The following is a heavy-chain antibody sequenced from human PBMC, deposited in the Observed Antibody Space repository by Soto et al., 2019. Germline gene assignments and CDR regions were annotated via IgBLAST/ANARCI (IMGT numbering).Heavy chain of an antibody. Sequence: ASVTVSCKPSRGTFSSNAITWVRQAPGQGLEWMGAIIPIFGTTNYAQRFQGRVTITADRSTDTVYMELSGLRSEDTAVYYCATVHAPYYDSSGFDSWGQGTLVTVSS. D-gene: IGHD3-22*01. CDR2: IIPIFGTT. CDR1: RGTFSSNA. V-gene: IGHV1-69*06. J-gene: IGHJ4*02. CDR3: ATVHAPYYDSSGFDS.